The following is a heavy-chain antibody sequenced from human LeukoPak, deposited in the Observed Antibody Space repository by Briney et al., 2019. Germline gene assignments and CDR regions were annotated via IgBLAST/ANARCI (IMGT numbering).Heavy chain of an antibody. V-gene: IGHV1-46*01. CDR3: ARQVSGYYYLDY. J-gene: IGHJ4*02. CDR2: IKPSGGST. CDR1: GYTFTSYY. D-gene: IGHD3-22*01. Sequence: ASVKVSCKASGYTFTSYYMHWVRQAPGQGLEWMGIIKPSGGSTSHAQKFQGRVTMTRDTSTSTVYMELSNLRSEDTAVYYCARQVSGYYYLDYWGQGTLVTVSS.